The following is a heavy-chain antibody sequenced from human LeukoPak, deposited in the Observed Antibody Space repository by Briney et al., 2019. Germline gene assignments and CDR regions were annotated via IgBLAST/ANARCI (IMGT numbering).Heavy chain of an antibody. D-gene: IGHD3-10*01. CDR1: GGSISSSSYY. V-gene: IGHV4-39*07. Sequence: PSETLSLTCTVSGGSISSSSYYWGWIRQPPGKGLEWIGSIYYSGSTYYNPSLKSRVTISVDTSKNQFSLKLSSVTAADTAVYYCARGLMYYYGSGRGLYSDYYYYMDVWGKGTTVTVSS. CDR3: ARGLMYYYGSGRGLYSDYYYYMDV. CDR2: IYYSGST. J-gene: IGHJ6*03.